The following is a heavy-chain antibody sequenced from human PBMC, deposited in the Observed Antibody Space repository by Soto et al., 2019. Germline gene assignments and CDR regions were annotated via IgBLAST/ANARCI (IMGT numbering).Heavy chain of an antibody. Sequence: LGESLKISCKGSGYSFTSYWIAWVLQMPGKGLEWMGIVHPGDSDTRYSPSIQGQVTISVDKSISTAYLQWSSLKASDTAMYYCARAVVVVAGSVYLDHCGQGTLVTVSS. V-gene: IGHV5-51*01. CDR3: ARAVVVVAGSVYLDH. CDR1: GYSFTSYW. J-gene: IGHJ4*02. D-gene: IGHD2-15*01. CDR2: VHPGDSDT.